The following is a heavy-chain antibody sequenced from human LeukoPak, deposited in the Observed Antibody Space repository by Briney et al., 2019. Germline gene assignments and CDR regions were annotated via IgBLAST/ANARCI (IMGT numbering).Heavy chain of an antibody. V-gene: IGHV3-23*01. CDR2: ISGSGGST. CDR1: GFTVSSNY. J-gene: IGHJ4*02. CDR3: AKGRGSYFYFDY. D-gene: IGHD1-26*01. Sequence: GGSLRLSCAASGFTVSSNYMSWVRQAPGKGLEWVSAISGSGGSTYYADSVKGRFTISRDNSKNTLYLQMNSLRAEDTAVYYCAKGRGSYFYFDYWGQGTLVTVSS.